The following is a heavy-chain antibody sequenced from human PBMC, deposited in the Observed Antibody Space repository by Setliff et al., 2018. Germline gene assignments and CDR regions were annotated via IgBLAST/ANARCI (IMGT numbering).Heavy chain of an antibody. CDR3: ARLIYGDYEDY. CDR1: GGSISSGDYY. D-gene: IGHD4-17*01. CDR2: IYYSGST. J-gene: IGHJ4*02. V-gene: IGHV4-39*01. Sequence: PSETLSLTCTVSGGSISSGDYYWSWIRQPPGKGLEWIGSIYYSGSTYYNPSLKSRVTISVDTSKNQFSLKLSSVTAADTAVYYCARLIYGDYEDYWGQGTLVTVSS.